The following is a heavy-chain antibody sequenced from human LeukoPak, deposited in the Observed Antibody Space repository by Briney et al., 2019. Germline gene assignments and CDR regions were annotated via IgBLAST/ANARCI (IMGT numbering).Heavy chain of an antibody. CDR2: IYPNSGAT. V-gene: IGHV1-2*02. J-gene: IGHJ4*02. CDR3: GTLLSNGPFDF. Sequence: VASVKVSCKASGYTFTGYYMHWVRQAPGQGLEWMGYIYPNSGATKYAQKFQGRVTMTRDTSISTAYMELSGLGSDDTAVYYCGTLLSNGPFDFWGQGSLVPVSS. CDR1: GYTFTGYY.